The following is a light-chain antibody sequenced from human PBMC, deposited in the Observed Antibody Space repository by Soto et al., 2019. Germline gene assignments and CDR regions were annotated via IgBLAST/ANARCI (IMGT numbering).Light chain of an antibody. CDR3: QQYGSSPGT. CDR1: QSVSSNY. J-gene: IGKJ1*01. V-gene: IGKV3-20*01. CDR2: GAS. Sequence: EIVLTQSPGTLSLSPGERATLSCRASQSVSSNYLAWYQQKPGQAPRPLIYGASSRATGIPDRLSGSGAGTDFTLTSRRLKSEDFAVYYCQQYGSSPGTFGQGTKVEIK.